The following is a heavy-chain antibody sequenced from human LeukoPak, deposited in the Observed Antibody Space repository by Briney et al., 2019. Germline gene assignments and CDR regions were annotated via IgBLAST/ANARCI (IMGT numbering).Heavy chain of an antibody. CDR1: AFTFSNYA. CDR2: IEQDGSEK. D-gene: IGHD6-19*01. CDR3: ARAPSGWTYYYYGMDV. V-gene: IGHV3-7*01. J-gene: IGHJ6*02. Sequence: GGSLRLSCAASAFTFSNYAMTWVRQAPGKGLEWVANIEQDGSEKYYVDSVKGRFTISRDNAKNSLYLQMNSLRAEDTAVYYCARAPSGWTYYYYGMDVWGQGTTVTVSS.